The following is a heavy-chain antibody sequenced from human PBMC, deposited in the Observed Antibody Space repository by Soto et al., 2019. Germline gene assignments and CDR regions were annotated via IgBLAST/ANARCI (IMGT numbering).Heavy chain of an antibody. V-gene: IGHV4-59*01. CDR2: IYYSGST. Sequence: QVQLQESGPGLVKPSETLSLTCTVSGGSISSYYWSWIRQPPGKGLEWIGYIYYSGSTNYNPSLKSRVTISVDTSKNQFSLKLSSVTAADTAVYYCAREPGIEFPHYRYFDLWGRGTLVTVSS. D-gene: IGHD1-26*01. J-gene: IGHJ2*01. CDR1: GGSISSYY. CDR3: AREPGIEFPHYRYFDL.